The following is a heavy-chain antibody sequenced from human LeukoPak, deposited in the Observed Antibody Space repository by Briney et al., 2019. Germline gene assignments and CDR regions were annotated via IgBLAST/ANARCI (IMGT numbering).Heavy chain of an antibody. CDR3: ARTMVGGVYYYYGMDV. CDR2: INPNSGGT. Sequence: GASVKVSCKASGYTFTGYYMHWVRQAPGQGLEWMGWINPNSGGTNYAQKFQGRVTMTRDTSISTAYMELSRLRSDDTAVYYCARTMVGGVYYYYGMDVGGKGTTVTVSS. D-gene: IGHD3-10*01. CDR1: GYTFTGYY. J-gene: IGHJ6*04. V-gene: IGHV1-2*02.